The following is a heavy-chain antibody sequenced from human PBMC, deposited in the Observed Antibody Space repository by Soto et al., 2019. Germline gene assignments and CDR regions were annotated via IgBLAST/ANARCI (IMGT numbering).Heavy chain of an antibody. J-gene: IGHJ4*02. CDR3: ARDPVTLYYFDY. CDR1: GSTFSSYW. V-gene: IGHV3-21*01. D-gene: IGHD4-4*01. Sequence: SLIVSCASYGSTFSSYWMTWVRQAPGKGLEWVSSISSSSSYIYYADSVKGRFTICRDNAKNSLYLQMNSLRAEDTAVYYCARDPVTLYYFDYWGQGTLVTVTS. CDR2: ISSSSSYI.